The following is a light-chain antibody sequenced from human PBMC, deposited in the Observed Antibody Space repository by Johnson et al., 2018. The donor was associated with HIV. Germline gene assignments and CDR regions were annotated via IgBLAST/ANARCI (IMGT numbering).Light chain of an antibody. CDR1: SSNIGNNY. CDR2: ENT. Sequence: QSVLTQPPSVSAAPGQKVTISCSGSSSNIGNNYVSWYQQLPGTAPKLLIYENTKRPSGIPDRFSGSKSGTSVTLCITGLRTGDEADYYCGTWDSSLSAGVFGTGTKVTVL. V-gene: IGLV1-51*02. J-gene: IGLJ1*01. CDR3: GTWDSSLSAGV.